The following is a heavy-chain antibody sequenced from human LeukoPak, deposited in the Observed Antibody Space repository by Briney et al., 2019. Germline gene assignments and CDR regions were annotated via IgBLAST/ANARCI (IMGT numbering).Heavy chain of an antibody. J-gene: IGHJ4*02. Sequence: ASVKVSCKASGHTFTGYYMHWVRQAPGQGLEWMGWINPNSGGTNYAQKFQGRVTMTRDTSISTAYMELSRLRSDDTAVYYCARGGYYYDSSGLNPDYWGQGTLVTVSS. CDR3: ARGGYYYDSSGLNPDY. D-gene: IGHD3-22*01. CDR1: GHTFTGYY. CDR2: INPNSGGT. V-gene: IGHV1-2*02.